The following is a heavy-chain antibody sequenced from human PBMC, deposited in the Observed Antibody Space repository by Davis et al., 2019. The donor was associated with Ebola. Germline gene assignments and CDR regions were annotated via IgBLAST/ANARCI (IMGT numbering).Heavy chain of an antibody. Sequence: GGSLRLSCAASGFTFSNYWMSWVRQAPGKGLEWVANIKQDGSVKHYVDSVKGRFTISRDNAKNSLYLQMSSLRAEDTAVYFCAREIPAVVTTGFDYWGQGTLVTVSS. D-gene: IGHD2-21*02. CDR2: IKQDGSVK. CDR1: GFTFSNYW. V-gene: IGHV3-7*03. CDR3: AREIPAVVTTGFDY. J-gene: IGHJ4*02.